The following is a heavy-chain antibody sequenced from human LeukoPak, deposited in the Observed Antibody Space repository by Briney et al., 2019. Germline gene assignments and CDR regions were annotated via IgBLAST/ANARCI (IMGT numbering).Heavy chain of an antibody. Sequence: PGGSLRLSCAASGFTFSSYAMSWVRQAPGKELEWVSAISGSGGSTYYADSVKGRFTISRDNSKNTLYLQMNSLRAEDTAVYYCAKGYSSSLYYYYYMDVWGKGTTVTVSS. CDR3: AKGYSSSLYYYYYMDV. J-gene: IGHJ6*03. CDR2: ISGSGGST. D-gene: IGHD6-6*01. V-gene: IGHV3-23*01. CDR1: GFTFSSYA.